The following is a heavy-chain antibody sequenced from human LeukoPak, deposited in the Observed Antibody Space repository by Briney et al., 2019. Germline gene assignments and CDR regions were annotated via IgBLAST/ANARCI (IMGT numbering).Heavy chain of an antibody. CDR2: ISGSGGST. CDR3: ARGGRRFLEWLLYHSVDY. V-gene: IGHV3-23*01. CDR1: GFTFSSYA. J-gene: IGHJ4*02. Sequence: HTGGSLRLSCAASGFTFSSYAMSWVRQAPGKGLEWVSAISGSGGSTYYADSVKGRFTISRDNSKNTLYLQMNSLRAEDTAVYYCARGGRRFLEWLLYHSVDYWGQGTLVTVSS. D-gene: IGHD3-3*01.